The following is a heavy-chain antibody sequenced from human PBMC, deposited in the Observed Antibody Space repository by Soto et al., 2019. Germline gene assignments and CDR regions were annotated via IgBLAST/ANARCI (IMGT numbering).Heavy chain of an antibody. CDR2: ISVSSSTI. Sequence: GGSLSLPSAASGYFFSSYSMNSVRQAPGKGLEGVSYISVSSSTIYYADSVKGRFTISRDNAKNSLYLQMNSLRAEDTAVYYCARRTRHCSSTSCYSSYYYVDVWGKGTTVTVSS. D-gene: IGHD2-2*02. J-gene: IGHJ6*03. CDR1: GYFFSSYS. V-gene: IGHV3-48*04. CDR3: ARRTRHCSSTSCYSSYYYVDV.